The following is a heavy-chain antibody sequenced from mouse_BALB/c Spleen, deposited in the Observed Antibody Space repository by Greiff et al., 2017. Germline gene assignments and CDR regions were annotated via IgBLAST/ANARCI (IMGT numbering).Heavy chain of an antibody. CDR1: GYSFTSYW. Sequence: VQLVESGPQLVRPGASVKISCKASGYSFTSYWMHWVKQRPGQGLEWIGMIDPSDSETRLNQKFKDKATLTVDKSSSTAYMQLSSPTSEDSAVYYCARGGGYPSYWYFDVWGAGTTVTVSS. CDR3: ARGGGYPSYWYFDV. D-gene: IGHD2-2*01. V-gene: IGHV1S126*01. J-gene: IGHJ1*01. CDR2: IDPSDSET.